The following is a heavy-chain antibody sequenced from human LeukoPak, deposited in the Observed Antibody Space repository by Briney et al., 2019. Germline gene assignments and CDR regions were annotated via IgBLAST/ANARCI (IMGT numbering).Heavy chain of an antibody. CDR3: ATRGGEERLRPYEYYFDY. CDR2: FDPEDGET. J-gene: IGHJ4*02. CDR1: GYTLTELS. V-gene: IGHV1-24*01. D-gene: IGHD3-22*01. Sequence: GASVKVSCKVSGYTLTELSMHWVRQAPGKGLEWMGGFDPEDGETIYAQKFQGRVTMTEDTSTDTAYMELSSLRSEDTAVYYCATRGGEERLRPYEYYFDYWGQGTLVTVSS.